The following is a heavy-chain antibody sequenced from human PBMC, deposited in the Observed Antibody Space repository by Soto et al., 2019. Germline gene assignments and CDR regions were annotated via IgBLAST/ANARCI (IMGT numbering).Heavy chain of an antibody. Sequence: SETLSLTCTVSGGSIRSYYWSWIRQPPGKGLEWIGYIYYSGSTNYNPSLKSRVTISVDTSKNQFSLKLSSVTAADTAVYYCARSPFWSGYNWFDPWGQGTLVTVSS. CDR2: IYYSGST. CDR1: GGSIRSYY. CDR3: ARSPFWSGYNWFDP. D-gene: IGHD3-3*01. V-gene: IGHV4-59*01. J-gene: IGHJ5*02.